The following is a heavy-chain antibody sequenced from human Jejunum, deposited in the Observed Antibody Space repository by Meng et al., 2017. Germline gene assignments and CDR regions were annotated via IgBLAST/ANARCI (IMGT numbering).Heavy chain of an antibody. D-gene: IGHD6-19*01. Sequence: GESLKISCEASGFIFSDYEMNWVRQAPGKGLEWVSYISSGGYTIYYADSVKGRFTISRDNAKNSLYLQMNSLRAEDTAVYYCARFGIAVAGSGWGQGTVVTVSS. V-gene: IGHV3-48*03. J-gene: IGHJ4*02. CDR1: GFIFSDYE. CDR2: ISSGGYTI. CDR3: ARFGIAVAGSG.